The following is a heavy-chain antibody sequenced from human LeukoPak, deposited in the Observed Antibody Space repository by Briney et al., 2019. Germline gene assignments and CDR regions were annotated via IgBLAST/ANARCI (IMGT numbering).Heavy chain of an antibody. V-gene: IGHV1-2*02. D-gene: IGHD3-16*02. CDR2: INPNSGVT. CDR3: ARLSTPNLYYFDY. J-gene: IGHJ4*02. Sequence: ASVKVSCKASGYTFTGYYMHWVRQAPGQGLEWMGWINPNSGVTYYAQKFQGRVSMTRDTSISTAYMEVSRLRSDDSAMYYCARLSTPNLYYFDYWGQGTLVTVSS. CDR1: GYTFTGYY.